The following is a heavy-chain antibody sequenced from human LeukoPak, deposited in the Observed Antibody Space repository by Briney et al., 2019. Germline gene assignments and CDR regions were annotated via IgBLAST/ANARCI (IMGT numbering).Heavy chain of an antibody. CDR2: ISSSGTYI. D-gene: IGHD3-10*01. CDR3: ARDYYGSGSYRHDAFEI. Sequence: GGSLRLSCAASGFTFSNYSMNWVRQAPGKGLEWVSSISSSGTYIHYADSVKGRFTISRDNAKNSLYLQMNCLRVEDTAVYYCARDYYGSGSYRHDAFEIWGQGTMVTVSS. V-gene: IGHV3-21*01. J-gene: IGHJ3*02. CDR1: GFTFSNYS.